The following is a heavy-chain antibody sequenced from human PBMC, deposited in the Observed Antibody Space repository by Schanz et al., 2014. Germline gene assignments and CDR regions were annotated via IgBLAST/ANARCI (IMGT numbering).Heavy chain of an antibody. CDR2: INHSGVT. J-gene: IGHJ5*02. D-gene: IGHD3-10*01. CDR1: GGSISGYY. Sequence: QVQLQQWGAGLLKPSETLSLTCGVYGGSISGYYWSWIRQPPGKGLEWIGEINHSGVTNYNPFLESRLTKLEDRTKHQVYLKMTSGTAADTAVYYCARGKGPRGWFDPWGQGTLVTVSS. V-gene: IGHV4-34*01. CDR3: ARGKGPRGWFDP.